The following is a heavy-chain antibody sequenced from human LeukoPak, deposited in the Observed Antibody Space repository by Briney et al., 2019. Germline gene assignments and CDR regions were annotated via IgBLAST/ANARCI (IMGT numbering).Heavy chain of an antibody. Sequence: GRSLRLSCATSGFTLSSYGMHWVRQAPGKGLEWVAMIAHDGVTKYYTDSVKGRFTISRDNSRNTLYLQMNSLRPEDTAVYYCASDWGASNWYSWFDPWGQGTLVTVSS. CDR1: GFTLSSYG. CDR3: ASDWGASNWYSWFDP. J-gene: IGHJ5*02. D-gene: IGHD4-11*01. CDR2: IAHDGVTK. V-gene: IGHV3-30*19.